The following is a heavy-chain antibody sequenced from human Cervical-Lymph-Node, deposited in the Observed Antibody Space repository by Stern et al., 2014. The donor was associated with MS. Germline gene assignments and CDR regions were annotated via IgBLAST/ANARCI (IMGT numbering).Heavy chain of an antibody. CDR1: GFTFRSYG. CDR3: ARDYEDTSMLFDH. CDR2: ISYDGNHK. D-gene: IGHD2-8*01. J-gene: IGHJ4*02. V-gene: IGHV3-30*03. Sequence: QVQLGQSGGAVVQPGRSLRLSCAASGFTFRSYGMHWVRQAPGKGLEWVTVISYDGNHKYYAASVKGRFTISRDNSKNTLHLQMNSVTPDDTAIYYCARDYEDTSMLFDHWGQGTLVTVSS.